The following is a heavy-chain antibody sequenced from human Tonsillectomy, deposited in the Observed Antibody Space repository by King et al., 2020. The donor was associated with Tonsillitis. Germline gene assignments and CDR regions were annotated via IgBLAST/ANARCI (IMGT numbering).Heavy chain of an antibody. CDR2: ITRDGLST. J-gene: IGHJ4*02. CDR3: VKEKLCIYDY. Sequence: VQLVESGGVVVQAGGFLRLSCAASGFTFDDYTIHWVRQAPGKGLEWVSLITRDGLSTFYADSVKGRFTISRDNRKHSVYLQMNILRAEDTALYYCVKEKLCIYDYWGQGTLVTVSS. CDR1: GFTFDDYT. V-gene: IGHV3-43*01. D-gene: IGHD3-16*01.